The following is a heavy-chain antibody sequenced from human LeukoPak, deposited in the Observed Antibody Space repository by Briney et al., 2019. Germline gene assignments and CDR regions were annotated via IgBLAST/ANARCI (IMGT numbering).Heavy chain of an antibody. CDR2: ISSSSSTI. CDR1: GFTFSSYS. CDR3: AGGSYSSWFDP. D-gene: IGHD1-26*01. Sequence: PGGSLRLSCAASGFTFSSYSMNWVRQAPGKGLEWVSYISSSSSTIYYADSVKGRFTISRDNAKNSLYLQMNSLRAEDTAVYYCAGGSYSSWFDPWGQGTLVTVSS. V-gene: IGHV3-48*01. J-gene: IGHJ5*02.